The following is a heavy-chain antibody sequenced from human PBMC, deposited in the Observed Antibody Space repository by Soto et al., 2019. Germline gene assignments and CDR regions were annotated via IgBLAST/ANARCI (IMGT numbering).Heavy chain of an antibody. CDR2: INAGNGNT. D-gene: IGHD3-22*01. CDR1: GYSFTSYA. J-gene: IGHJ4*02. V-gene: IGHV1-3*05. Sequence: QVQLVQSGAEEKKPGASVKVSCRASGYSFTSYAIHWVRQAPGQRLEWMGWINAGNGNTKISQKFQGRVTITRDTSGSTAYMEVSSLRSEDTAVYYCARAAYYYESSGYYPGDYWGQGPLVTVSS. CDR3: ARAAYYYESSGYYPGDY.